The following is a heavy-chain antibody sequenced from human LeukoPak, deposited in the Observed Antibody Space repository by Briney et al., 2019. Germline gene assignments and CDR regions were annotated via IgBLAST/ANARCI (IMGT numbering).Heavy chain of an antibody. D-gene: IGHD3-22*01. CDR2: INHSGST. CDR1: GGSFSGYY. J-gene: IGHJ4*02. CDR3: ARAKTYDSSGYYLNY. V-gene: IGHV4-34*01. Sequence: SETLSLTCAVYGGSFSGYYWSWIRQPPGKGLEWIGEINHSGSTNYNPSLKSRVTMSVDTSKNQFSLKLSSVTAADTAVYYCARAKTYDSSGYYLNYWGQGTLVTVSS.